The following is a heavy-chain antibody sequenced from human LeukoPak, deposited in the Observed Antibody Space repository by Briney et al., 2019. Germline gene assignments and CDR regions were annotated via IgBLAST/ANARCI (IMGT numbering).Heavy chain of an antibody. Sequence: GGSLRLSCAASGFTFSNYDMHWVRQATGKGLEWVSGIGTAGDIYYPGSVKGRFTISRDNAKNSLYLQMNSLRAEDTAVYYCAELGITMIGGVWGKGTTVTISS. D-gene: IGHD3-10*02. CDR3: AELGITMIGGV. J-gene: IGHJ6*04. V-gene: IGHV3-13*01. CDR2: IGTAGDI. CDR1: GFTFSNYD.